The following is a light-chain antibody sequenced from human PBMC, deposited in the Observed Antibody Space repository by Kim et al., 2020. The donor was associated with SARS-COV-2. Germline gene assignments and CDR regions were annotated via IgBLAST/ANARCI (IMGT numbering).Light chain of an antibody. CDR1: SSNIGINT. J-gene: IGLJ2*01. CDR3: AAWDDSLNGVV. V-gene: IGLV1-44*01. Sequence: QSVLTQPPSASGTPGQRVTISCSGSSSNIGINTVDWYQQFPGTTPKLLIHSNTQRPSGVPERFSGSKSVTSASLAISGLQSEDEADYYCAAWDDSLNGVVFGGGTQLTVL. CDR2: SNT.